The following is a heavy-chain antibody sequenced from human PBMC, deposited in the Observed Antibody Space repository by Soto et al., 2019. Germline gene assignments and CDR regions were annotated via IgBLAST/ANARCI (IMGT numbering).Heavy chain of an antibody. CDR3: ASGGNWFDP. J-gene: IGHJ5*02. CDR2: ISAYSGNA. CDR1: GYTFRSCD. Sequence: ASVKVSCKASGYTFRSCDIIWVRQAPGQGLEWMGWISAYSGNAKYSQNLQGRVTLTTDTSTSTAFMELSSLRSDDTAVYYCASGGNWFDPWGQGVLVTVSS. V-gene: IGHV1-18*04. D-gene: IGHD3-16*01.